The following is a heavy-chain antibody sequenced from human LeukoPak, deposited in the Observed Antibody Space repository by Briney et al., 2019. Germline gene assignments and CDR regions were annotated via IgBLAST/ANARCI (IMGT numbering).Heavy chain of an antibody. V-gene: IGHV4-34*01. CDR2: INHSGST. J-gene: IGHJ4*02. CDR3: ARGLVVVPAAIRIGGFDY. CDR1: GGSFSGYY. Sequence: SETLSLTCAVCGGSFSGYYWSWIRQPPGKGLEWIGEINHSGSTNYNPSLKSRVTISVDTSKNQFSLKLSSVTAADTAVYYCARGLVVVPAAIRIGGFDYWGQGTLVTVSS. D-gene: IGHD2-2*01.